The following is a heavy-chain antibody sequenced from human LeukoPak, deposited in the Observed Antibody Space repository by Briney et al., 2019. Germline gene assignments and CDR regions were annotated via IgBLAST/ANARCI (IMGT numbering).Heavy chain of an antibody. CDR2: ITGSSAPI. CDR3: ARGLQWGFDW. J-gene: IGHJ4*02. Sequence: GGSLRLSREASGFNFNIYSMNWVRQAPGKGLEWVSYITGSSAPIYYGDSVKGRFTISRDNAKNSLFLQMNSLRVEDTAVYYCARGLQWGFDWWGQGTLVTVSS. V-gene: IGHV3-48*01. D-gene: IGHD6-19*01. CDR1: GFNFNIYS.